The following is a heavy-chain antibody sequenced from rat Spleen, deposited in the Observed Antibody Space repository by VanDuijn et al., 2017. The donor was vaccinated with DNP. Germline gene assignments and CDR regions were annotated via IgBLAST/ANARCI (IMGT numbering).Heavy chain of an antibody. CDR2: ISYSGTT. D-gene: IGHD1-8*01. J-gene: IGHJ2*01. Sequence: EVQLQESGPGLVKPSQSLSLTCSVTDYSITSNYWGWIRKFPGSKMEWIGHISYSGTTRSNPSLKSRISITRDTSRNQFFLQLNSVTTEDTATYYCARSNYRFDYWGQGVMVTVSS. CDR1: DYSITSNY. CDR3: ARSNYRFDY. V-gene: IGHV3-1*01.